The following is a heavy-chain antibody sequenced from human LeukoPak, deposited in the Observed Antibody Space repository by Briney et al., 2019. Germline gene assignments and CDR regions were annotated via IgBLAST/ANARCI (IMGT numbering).Heavy chain of an antibody. CDR3: ARDTYLKLSLEMATINSLRYGMDV. V-gene: IGHV1-18*01. Sequence: ASVKVSCKTSGYTFTSYAMNWVRQAPGQGLEWMGWISAYNGNTSYAQKVQGRVSMVTDTSTSTAYMELRSLRSDDTAVYYCARDTYLKLSLEMATINSLRYGMDVWGQGTTVTVSS. D-gene: IGHD5-24*01. CDR2: ISAYNGNT. J-gene: IGHJ6*02. CDR1: GYTFTSYA.